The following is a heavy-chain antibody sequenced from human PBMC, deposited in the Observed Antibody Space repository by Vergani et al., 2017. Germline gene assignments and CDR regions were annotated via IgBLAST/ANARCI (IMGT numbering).Heavy chain of an antibody. Sequence: QVQLVQSGAEVKKPGSSVKVSCKASGGTFSSYAISWVRKAPGQGLEGRGGIIPSFGTANYAQKFQGRVTITADESTSTAYMELSSLGSEDTAVYYCARGREDIAEYFQHWGQGTLVTVSS. CDR3: ARGREDIAEYFQH. CDR1: GGTFSSYA. J-gene: IGHJ1*01. V-gene: IGHV1-69*01. CDR2: IIPSFGTA.